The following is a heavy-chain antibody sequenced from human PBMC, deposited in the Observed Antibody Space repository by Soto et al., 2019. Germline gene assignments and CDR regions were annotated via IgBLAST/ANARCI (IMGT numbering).Heavy chain of an antibody. Sequence: EVQLLESGGGLVQPGGSLRLSCAASGFTFSSYAMNWVRQAPGKGLEWVSAISGSGGSAYYADSVKGRFTISRDSSKNTLYLQMNSLRAEDTAVYYCAKGNSWSPALVLDIWGQGTMVTVSS. V-gene: IGHV3-23*01. CDR3: AKGNSWSPALVLDI. D-gene: IGHD1-7*01. J-gene: IGHJ3*02. CDR1: GFTFSSYA. CDR2: ISGSGGSA.